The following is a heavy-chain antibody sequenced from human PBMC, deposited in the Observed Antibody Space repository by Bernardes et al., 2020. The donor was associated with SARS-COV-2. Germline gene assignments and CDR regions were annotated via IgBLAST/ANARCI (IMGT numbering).Heavy chain of an antibody. CDR3: TTRYSSSITPTGFDY. CDR1: GFTFSNAW. V-gene: IGHV3-15*01. CDR2: IKSKTDGGTT. J-gene: IGHJ4*02. D-gene: IGHD6-6*01. Sequence: GGSLRLSCAASGFTFSNAWMSWVRQAPGKGLEWVGRIKSKTDGGTTDYAAPVKGRFTISRDDSKNTLYLQMNSLKTEDTAVYYCTTRYSSSITPTGFDYWGQGTLVTVSS.